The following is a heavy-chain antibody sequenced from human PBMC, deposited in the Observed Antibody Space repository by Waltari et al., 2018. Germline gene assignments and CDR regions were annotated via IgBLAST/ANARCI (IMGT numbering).Heavy chain of an antibody. CDR1: GYTFTRPW. D-gene: IGHD2-15*01. CDR3: ARHVGGYCRSGTCYSDS. V-gene: IGHV5-51*01. Sequence: EVQMVQSGAEVKKPGESLKISCKGSGYTFTRPWIAWVRQMPGKGLEWMGIIYPGDSDTRYSPSFQGQVTISVDKSISTAYLQWSSLEASDTAMYYCARHVGGYCRSGTCYSDSWGQGTLVTVSS. CDR2: IYPGDSDT. J-gene: IGHJ4*02.